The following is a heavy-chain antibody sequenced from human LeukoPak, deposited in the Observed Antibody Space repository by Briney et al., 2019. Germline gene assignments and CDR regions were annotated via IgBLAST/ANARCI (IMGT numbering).Heavy chain of an antibody. D-gene: IGHD3-22*01. CDR2: IYHSGNT. CDR1: GYSISSGYN. V-gene: IGHV4-38-2*02. Sequence: SETPSLTCTVSGYSISSGYNWGWVRQTPGKGLEWIGNIYHSGNTYYNPSLKSRVTISVDTSKNQFSLEVSSVTAADTAVYYCAKSNGYGLIDIWGQGTMVTVSS. CDR3: AKSNGYGLIDI. J-gene: IGHJ3*02.